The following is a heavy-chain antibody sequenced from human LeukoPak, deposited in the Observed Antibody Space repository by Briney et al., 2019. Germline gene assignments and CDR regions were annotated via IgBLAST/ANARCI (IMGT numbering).Heavy chain of an antibody. CDR2: SIPIFGTA. CDR1: GGTFSSYA. J-gene: IGHJ6*04. CDR3: ARANYDILTGYRHYYYGMDV. V-gene: IGHV1-69*13. Sequence: ASVKVSCKASGGTFSSYAISWVRQAPGQGLEWMGGSIPIFGTANYAQKFQGRVTITADESTSTAYMELSSLRSEDTAVYYCARANYDILTGYRHYYYGMDVWGKGTTVTVSS. D-gene: IGHD3-9*01.